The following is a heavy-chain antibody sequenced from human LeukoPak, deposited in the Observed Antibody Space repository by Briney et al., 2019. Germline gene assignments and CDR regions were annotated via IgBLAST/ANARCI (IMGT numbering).Heavy chain of an antibody. CDR2: ISYDGSNK. CDR1: GFTFSSYA. V-gene: IGHV3-30-3*01. Sequence: GGSLRLSCAASGFTFSSYAMPWVRQAPGKGLEWVAVISYDGSNKYYADSVKGRFTISRDNSKNTLYLQMNSLRAEDTAVYYCARAVTKYNYYYYGMDVWGRGTTVTVSS. D-gene: IGHD4-4*01. J-gene: IGHJ6*02. CDR3: ARAVTKYNYYYYGMDV.